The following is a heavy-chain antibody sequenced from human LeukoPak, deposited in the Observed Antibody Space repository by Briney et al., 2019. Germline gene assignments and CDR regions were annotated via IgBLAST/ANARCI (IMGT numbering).Heavy chain of an antibody. V-gene: IGHV3-64*01. Sequence: SGGSLRLSCAASGFTFSTYTMHWVRQAPGKGLEYVSSISGNGGSREYANSVKGRFTISRDNSRNTLYLQMGSLRAEDMAVYYCARVGVDSSGYYYVFDYYYYYMDVWGKGTTVTVSS. CDR2: ISGNGGSR. J-gene: IGHJ6*03. CDR1: GFTFSTYT. CDR3: ARVGVDSSGYYYVFDYYYYYMDV. D-gene: IGHD3-22*01.